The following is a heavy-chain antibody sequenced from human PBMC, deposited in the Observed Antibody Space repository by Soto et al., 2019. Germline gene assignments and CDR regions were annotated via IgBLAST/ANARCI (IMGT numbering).Heavy chain of an antibody. CDR1: GGSISSGGYS. J-gene: IGHJ4*02. D-gene: IGHD2-15*01. V-gene: IGHV4-30-2*01. CDR2: IYHSGST. Sequence: QLQLQESGSGLVKPSQTLSLTCAVSGGSISSGGYSWSWIRQPPGKGLEWIGYIYHSGSTYYNPSLKSRVTISVDRSKNQFSLKLSSVTAADTAVYYCARVLLHGGSTAPFDYWGQGTRVTVSS. CDR3: ARVLLHGGSTAPFDY.